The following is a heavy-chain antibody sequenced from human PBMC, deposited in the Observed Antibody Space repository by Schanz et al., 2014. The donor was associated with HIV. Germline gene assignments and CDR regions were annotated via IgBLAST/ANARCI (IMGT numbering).Heavy chain of an antibody. Sequence: QVQLVQSGAEVKKPGASVKVSCKASGYTFSSYDINWVRQATGQGLEWMGWINPNSGGTNYAQKFQGRVTMTRDTSISTAYMELTRLRSDDTAVYYCARDDPFDPWGQGTLVTVSS. V-gene: IGHV1-2*02. CDR3: ARDDPFDP. J-gene: IGHJ5*02. CDR2: INPNSGGT. CDR1: GYTFSSYD.